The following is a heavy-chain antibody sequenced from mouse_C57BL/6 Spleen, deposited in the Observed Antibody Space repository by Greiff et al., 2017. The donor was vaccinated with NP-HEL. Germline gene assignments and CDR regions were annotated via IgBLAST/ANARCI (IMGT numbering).Heavy chain of an antibody. V-gene: IGHV5-17*01. Sequence: EVQLVESGGGLVKPGGSLKLSCAASGFTFSDYGMHWVRQAPEKGLEWVAYISSGSSTIYYADTVKGRFTISRDNAKNTLFLQMTSLRSEDTAMYYCARDTTVVDWGAMDYWGQGTSVTVSS. J-gene: IGHJ4*01. CDR2: ISSGSSTI. CDR1: GFTFSDYG. CDR3: ARDTTVVDWGAMDY. D-gene: IGHD1-1*01.